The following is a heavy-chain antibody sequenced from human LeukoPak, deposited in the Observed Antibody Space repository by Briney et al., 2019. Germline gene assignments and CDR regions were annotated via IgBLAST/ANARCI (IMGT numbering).Heavy chain of an antibody. CDR1: GGSISSYH. V-gene: IGHV4-4*07. CDR3: ARNWYFDR. Sequence: SETLSLTCTVSGGSISSYHWRWIRQPAGEGLEWIGRIYTSGRTNHNPSLKSRVSMSVDTSKHQFSLKLNSATAADTAVYYCARNWYFDRWGRGSLVTVSS. CDR2: IYTSGRT. J-gene: IGHJ2*01.